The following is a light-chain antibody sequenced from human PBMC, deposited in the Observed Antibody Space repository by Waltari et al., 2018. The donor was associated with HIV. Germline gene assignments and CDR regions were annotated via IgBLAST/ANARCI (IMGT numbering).Light chain of an antibody. CDR2: AAF. J-gene: IGKJ3*01. Sequence: DILMTQSPSSVSASVGDSVTITCRSSHNIRSWLGWYQQKPGGAPKLLIYAAFNLQSGVPSRFAGSGSGTEFTLTINSLQPEDSATYHCQQAHSTPFTFGPGTKV. V-gene: IGKV1-12*01. CDR1: HNIRSW. CDR3: QQAHSTPFT.